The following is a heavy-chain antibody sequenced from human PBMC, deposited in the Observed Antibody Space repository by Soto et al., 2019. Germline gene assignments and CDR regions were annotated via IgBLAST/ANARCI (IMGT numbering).Heavy chain of an antibody. D-gene: IGHD2-21*01. V-gene: IGHV3-48*03. Sequence: PGGSLRLSCAASGFTFSSYEMNWVRQAPGKGLEWVSYISSSGSTIYYADSVKGRFTISRDNAKNSLYLQMNSLRAEDTAVYYCARMGPIYYSGMDVWGQGTTVTVYS. CDR3: ARMGPIYYSGMDV. J-gene: IGHJ6*02. CDR1: GFTFSSYE. CDR2: ISSSGSTI.